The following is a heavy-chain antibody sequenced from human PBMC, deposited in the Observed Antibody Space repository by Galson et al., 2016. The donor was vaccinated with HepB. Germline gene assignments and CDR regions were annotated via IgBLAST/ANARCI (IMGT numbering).Heavy chain of an antibody. CDR3: ARRAGSPRVVPFSDYYFLDV. CDR2: IYPDDSDT. Sequence: QSGAVVKKPGESLKISCKGSGYRFNIFWIGWVRQMPGKGLEWMGIIYPDDSDTRYSPSFQGQVTMSVDKSTSTAYLQWSSLKASDTAIYYCARRAGSPRVVPFSDYYFLDVWGKGTTVTVSS. V-gene: IGHV5-51*01. CDR1: GYRFNIFW. D-gene: IGHD3-10*01. J-gene: IGHJ6*03.